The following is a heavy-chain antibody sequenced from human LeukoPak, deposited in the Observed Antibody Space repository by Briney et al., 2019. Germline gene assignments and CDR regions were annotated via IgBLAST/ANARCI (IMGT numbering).Heavy chain of an antibody. Sequence: PSETLSLTCTVSGGSISSYYWSWIRQPPGKGLEWIGYMYCSGSTNYNPSLKSRVTISVDTSKNQFSLKLSSVTAADTAVYYCARGARYYYYMDVWGKGTTVTVSS. J-gene: IGHJ6*03. D-gene: IGHD3-16*01. CDR1: GGSISSYY. V-gene: IGHV4-59*01. CDR2: MYCSGST. CDR3: ARGARYYYYMDV.